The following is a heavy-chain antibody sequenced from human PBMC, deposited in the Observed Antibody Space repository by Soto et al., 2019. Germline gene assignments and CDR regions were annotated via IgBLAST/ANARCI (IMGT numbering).Heavy chain of an antibody. V-gene: IGHV1-69*02. CDR2: IIPILGIP. CDR1: GGTFSSYS. CDR3: ARNGGYSGYDYLVS. J-gene: IGHJ4*02. D-gene: IGHD5-12*01. Sequence: QVQLVQSGAEVKKPGSSVKVSCKASGGTFSSYSISWVRQAPGQGLEWMGRIIPILGIPYYAQQFQGRVMIAADKSSTSASMQLSSLTSENTAVYYCARNGGYSGYDYLVSWGQGTLVIVSS.